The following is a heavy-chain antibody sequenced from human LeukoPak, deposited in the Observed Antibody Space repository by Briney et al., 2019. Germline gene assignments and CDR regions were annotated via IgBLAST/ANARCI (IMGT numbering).Heavy chain of an antibody. J-gene: IGHJ4*02. CDR3: ARASGIVGSTMYFDS. D-gene: IGHD1-26*01. CDR1: GFTFSSYS. V-gene: IGHV3-48*02. CDR2: ISSSSTI. Sequence: PGGSLRLSCAASGFTFSSYSMNWVRQAPGKGLEWVSYISSSSTIYYADSVKGRFTISRDNAKNSLYLQMNSLRDEDTAVYYCARASGIVGSTMYFDSWGQGTLVTVSS.